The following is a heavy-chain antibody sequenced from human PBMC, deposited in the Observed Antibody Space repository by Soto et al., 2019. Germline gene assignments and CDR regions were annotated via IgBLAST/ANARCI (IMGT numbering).Heavy chain of an antibody. CDR1: GLSLRTTGVG. D-gene: IGHD2-21*02. Sequence: QVTLKESGPTLVKPTQTLTLTCTVSGLSLRTTGVGVGWVRQPPGKALEWLALLYWDDDKRYSPALRSRLTIAKDTSEKQVVLTMTNVDTVDTATYYCVQSRCGGDCLEIYSSHAYNGLDVWGQRTTVTVSS. CDR2: LYWDDDK. J-gene: IGHJ6*02. V-gene: IGHV2-5*02. CDR3: VQSRCGGDCLEIYSSHAYNGLDV.